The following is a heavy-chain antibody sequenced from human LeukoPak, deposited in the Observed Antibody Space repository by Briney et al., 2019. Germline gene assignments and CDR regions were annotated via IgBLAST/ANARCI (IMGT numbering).Heavy chain of an antibody. V-gene: IGHV3-48*03. D-gene: IGHD6-19*01. J-gene: IGHJ4*02. Sequence: SGGSLRLSCAASGFTFSRYEMNWVRQAPGKGLEWVSYISSSGSTIYYADSVKGRFTISRDNAKNSLYLQMNSLRAEDTAVYYCAREKAVAGIDYWGQGTLVTVSS. CDR2: ISSSGSTI. CDR3: AREKAVAGIDY. CDR1: GFTFSRYE.